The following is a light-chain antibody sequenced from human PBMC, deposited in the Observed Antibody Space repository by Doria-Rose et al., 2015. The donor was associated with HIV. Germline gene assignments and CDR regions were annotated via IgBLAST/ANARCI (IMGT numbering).Light chain of an antibody. V-gene: IGKV3-20*01. J-gene: IGKJ1*01. CDR2: DGS. CDR1: QSFSNTY. Sequence: EIVMTQSPGTLSLSPGEGATLSCRASQSFSNTYLAWYQQKPGQAPGLLIYDGSTMATGIPDRCSASGSGTDFTLTINRLEPEDFALYYCHQYGTSWTFGQGTKVEI. CDR3: HQYGTSWT.